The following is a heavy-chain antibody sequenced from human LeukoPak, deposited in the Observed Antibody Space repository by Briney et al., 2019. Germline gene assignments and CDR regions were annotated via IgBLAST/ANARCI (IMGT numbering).Heavy chain of an antibody. CDR1: GDSISNYY. CDR2: MYNRGST. J-gene: IGHJ4*02. V-gene: IGHV4-59*01. D-gene: IGHD6-19*01. Sequence: PSETLSLTCTVSGDSISNYYWSWIRQSPGKELEWIGYMYNRGSTIYNPSLKSRVTISTDTSKNQFSLRLTSVTAADTAVYYCARAEKAVTGTLDSWGQANLITVSS. CDR3: ARAEKAVTGTLDS.